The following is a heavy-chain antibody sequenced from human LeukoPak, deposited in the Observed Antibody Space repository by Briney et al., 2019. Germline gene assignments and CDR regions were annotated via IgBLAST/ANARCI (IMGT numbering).Heavy chain of an antibody. CDR3: ARTHYYGSGSYYRSRGYWFDP. CDR1: GGSISSYY. D-gene: IGHD3-10*01. J-gene: IGHJ5*02. CDR2: IYYSGST. Sequence: PSETLSLTCTVSGGSISSYYWSWIRQPPGKGLEWIGYIYYSGSTNYNPSLKSRVTISVDTSKNQFSLKLSSVTAADTAVYYCARTHYYGSGSYYRSRGYWFDPWGQGTLVTVSS. V-gene: IGHV4-59*01.